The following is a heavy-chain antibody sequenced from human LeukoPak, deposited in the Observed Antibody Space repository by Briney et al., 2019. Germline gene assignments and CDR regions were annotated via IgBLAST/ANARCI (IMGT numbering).Heavy chain of an antibody. CDR1: GYTFTSYY. Sequence: GASVKVSCKASGYTFTSYYMHWVRQAPGQGLEWMGIINPSGGSTSYAQKFQGRVTMTRDTSTSTVYMELSSLRSEDTAVYYCARTTYYYDSSGYSDFDYWGQGTLVTVSS. CDR3: ARTTYYYDSSGYSDFDY. V-gene: IGHV1-46*01. D-gene: IGHD3-22*01. J-gene: IGHJ4*02. CDR2: INPSGGST.